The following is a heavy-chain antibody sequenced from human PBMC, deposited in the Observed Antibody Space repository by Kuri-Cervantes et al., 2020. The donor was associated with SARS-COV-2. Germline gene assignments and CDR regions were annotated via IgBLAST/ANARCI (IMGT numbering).Heavy chain of an antibody. CDR2: IYYSGST. D-gene: IGHD6-6*01. J-gene: IGHJ4*02. CDR3: ARQGGYSSSSLDY. CDR1: GGSVSSGSYY. V-gene: IGHV4-61*01. Sequence: GSLRLSCTVSGGSVSSGSYYWSWIRQPPGKGLEWIGYIYYSGSTNYNPSLKSRVTISVDTSKNQFSLKLSSVTAADTAVYYCARQGGYSSSSLDYWGQGTLVTVSS.